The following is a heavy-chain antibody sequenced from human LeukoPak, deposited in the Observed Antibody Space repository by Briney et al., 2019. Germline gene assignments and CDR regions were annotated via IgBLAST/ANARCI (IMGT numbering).Heavy chain of an antibody. Sequence: GGSLRLSCAASGFSLSGYWMTWVRQAPGKGLEWVANINRDGSQKNHVDSVQGRFTISRDNAKNSLYLQMNSLRADDTAVYFCASGNSFDYWGQGTLVTVSS. CDR3: ASGNSFDY. J-gene: IGHJ4*02. CDR1: GFSLSGYW. V-gene: IGHV3-7*01. CDR2: INRDGSQK.